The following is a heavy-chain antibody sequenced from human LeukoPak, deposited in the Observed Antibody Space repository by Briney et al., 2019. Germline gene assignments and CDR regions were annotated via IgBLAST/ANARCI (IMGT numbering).Heavy chain of an antibody. D-gene: IGHD6-19*01. Sequence: QPGGSLRLSCAASGFTFDDYAMFWVRQAPGKGLEWVSGISWDSRNIGYAASVKGRFTISIDNAKKSLYLQMNSLRGEDTALYYCTRGNRDTSGFYYYYGLDVWGQGTTVTVSS. CDR1: GFTFDDYA. CDR3: TRGNRDTSGFYYYYGLDV. CDR2: ISWDSRNI. J-gene: IGHJ6*02. V-gene: IGHV3-9*01.